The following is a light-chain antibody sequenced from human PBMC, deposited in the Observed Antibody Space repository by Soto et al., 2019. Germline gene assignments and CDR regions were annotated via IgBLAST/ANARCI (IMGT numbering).Light chain of an antibody. Sequence: EIMMTQSPATLSVSPGERATLSCRASQSVSNNLAWYQQKPGQAHRLLIYYPSTRATGIPARFSGSGSGTEFTLTLTSLQSEAFALYYCQQYNNWPPITFGQGTRLEIK. CDR1: QSVSNN. CDR3: QQYNNWPPIT. CDR2: YPS. V-gene: IGKV3-15*01. J-gene: IGKJ5*01.